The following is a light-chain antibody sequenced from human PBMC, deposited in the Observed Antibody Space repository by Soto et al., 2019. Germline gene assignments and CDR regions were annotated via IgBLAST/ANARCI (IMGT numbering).Light chain of an antibody. V-gene: IGKV3-20*01. Sequence: EVVLTQSPGTLSLSPGERATPSCRASQSISSSYLAWYQQKPGQAPRLFIYNASSRATGIPDRFSGGGSGTDFTLTISRLEPEDFAVYYCQHYVSSPSRLTFGGGTKVEIK. CDR2: NAS. CDR1: QSISSSY. J-gene: IGKJ4*01. CDR3: QHYVSSPSRLT.